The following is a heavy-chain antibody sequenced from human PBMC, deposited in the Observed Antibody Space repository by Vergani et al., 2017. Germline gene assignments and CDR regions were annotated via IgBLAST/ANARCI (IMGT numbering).Heavy chain of an antibody. J-gene: IGHJ6*03. V-gene: IGHV4-59*01. D-gene: IGHD3-9*01. CDR1: GGSISSYY. CDR2: IYYSGST. Sequence: QVQLQELGPGLVKPSETLSLTCTVSGGSISSYYWSWIRQPPGKGLEWIGYIYYSGSTNYNPSLKSRVTISVDTSKNQFSLKLSSVTAADTAVYYCARVPIRYYMDVWGKGTTVTVSS. CDR3: ARVPIRYYMDV.